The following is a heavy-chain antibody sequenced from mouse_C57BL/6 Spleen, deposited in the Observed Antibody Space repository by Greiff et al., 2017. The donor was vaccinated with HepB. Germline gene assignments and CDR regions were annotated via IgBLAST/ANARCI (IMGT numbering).Heavy chain of an antibody. D-gene: IGHD1-1*01. J-gene: IGHJ4*01. CDR2: IYPRSGNT. Sequence: VQLQQSGAELARPGASVKLSCKASGYTFTSYGISWVKQRTGQGLEWTGEIYPRSGNTYYNEKFKGKATLTADKSSSTAYMELRSLTSEDSAVYCCTRKDYGSSLYYAMDYWGQGTSVTVSS. CDR1: GYTFTSYG. V-gene: IGHV1-81*01. CDR3: TRKDYGSSLYYAMDY.